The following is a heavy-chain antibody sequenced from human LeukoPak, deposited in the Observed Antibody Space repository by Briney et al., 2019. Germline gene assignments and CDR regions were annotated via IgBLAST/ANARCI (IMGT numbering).Heavy chain of an antibody. CDR3: ARQYKSSSLDY. CDR2: IYPGDSDS. V-gene: IGHV5-51*01. D-gene: IGHD6-6*01. J-gene: IGHJ4*03. CDR1: GYSFTNYW. Sequence: GESLKISCKGSGYSFTNYWIGWVRQMPGKGLEWMGIIYPGDSDSKYSPSFQGQVTISADKSINTAYLQWSSLKASDTAIYYCARQYKSSSLDYWGQGTTVTVSS.